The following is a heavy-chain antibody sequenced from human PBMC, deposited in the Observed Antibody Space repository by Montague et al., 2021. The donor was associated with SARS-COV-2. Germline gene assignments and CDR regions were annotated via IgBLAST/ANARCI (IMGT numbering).Heavy chain of an antibody. CDR1: GGSISSGGYY. V-gene: IGHV4-31*03. CDR3: ARVRITMIVVVDAFDI. Sequence: TLSLTCTVSGGSISSGGYYWSWIRQHPGKGLEWIGYIYYSGSTYYNPPLKSRVTTSVDTSKNQFSLKLSSVTAADTAVYYCARVRITMIVVVDAFDIWGQGTMVTVSS. D-gene: IGHD3-22*01. CDR2: IYYSGST. J-gene: IGHJ3*02.